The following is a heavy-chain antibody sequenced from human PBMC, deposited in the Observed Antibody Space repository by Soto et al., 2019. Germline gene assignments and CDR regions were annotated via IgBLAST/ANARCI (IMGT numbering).Heavy chain of an antibody. CDR3: AKEGPITNWYFDY. Sequence: QVQLVESGGGVVQPGRSLRLSCAAPGFTFSSYGMHWVRQAPGKGLEWVTVISYDGKVAYYADSVKGRFTISRDNSKNTLYLQMNSLRTEDTAMYYCAKEGPITNWYFDYWGQGTLVTVSS. V-gene: IGHV3-30*18. CDR2: ISYDGKVA. CDR1: GFTFSSYG. J-gene: IGHJ4*02. D-gene: IGHD1-1*01.